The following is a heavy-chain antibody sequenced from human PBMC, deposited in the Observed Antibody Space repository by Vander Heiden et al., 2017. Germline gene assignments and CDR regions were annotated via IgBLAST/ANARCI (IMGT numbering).Heavy chain of an antibody. CDR3: ARPYGSGEVFDI. J-gene: IGHJ3*02. V-gene: IGHV1-18*01. Sequence: QLVQSGAEVKKPGASVQVSCKASGYTFTDYGISWVRQAPGQGLEWMGWISGYNENTNYAQKFQGRVTMTTDASTSTAYLELRSLRSDDTAVYYCARPYGSGEVFDIWGQGTVVTVSS. CDR2: ISGYNENT. CDR1: GYTFTDYG. D-gene: IGHD3-10*01.